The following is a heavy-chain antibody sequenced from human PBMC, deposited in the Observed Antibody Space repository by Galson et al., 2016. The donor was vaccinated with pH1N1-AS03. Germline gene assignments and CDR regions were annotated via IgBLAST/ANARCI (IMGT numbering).Heavy chain of an antibody. Sequence: PALVKPTQTLTLTCSFSGFSLSTRAVGVAWIRQPPWKALDWLALIYWDETNLYSPSLKSRLTTTKDTSKNQVVLTMTNLDPVDTAPYYCAHTSGWLPDKWGQGALVTVSS. CDR1: GFSLSTRAVG. J-gene: IGHJ4*02. D-gene: IGHD6-19*01. V-gene: IGHV2-5*02. CDR3: AHTSGWLPDK. CDR2: IYWDETN.